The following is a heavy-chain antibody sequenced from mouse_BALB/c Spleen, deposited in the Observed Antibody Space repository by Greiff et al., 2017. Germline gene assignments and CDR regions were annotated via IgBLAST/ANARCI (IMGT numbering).Heavy chain of an antibody. CDR1: GFNIKDTY. J-gene: IGHJ2*01. D-gene: IGHD1-1*01. V-gene: IGHV14-3*02. CDR2: IDPANGNT. CDR3: AYYDYFDY. Sequence: EVQVVESGAELVKPGASVKLSCTASGFNIKDTYMHWVKQRPEQGLEWIGRIDPANGNTKYDPKFQGKATITADTSSNTAYLQLSSLTSEDTAVYYCAYYDYFDYWGQGTTLKSPQ.